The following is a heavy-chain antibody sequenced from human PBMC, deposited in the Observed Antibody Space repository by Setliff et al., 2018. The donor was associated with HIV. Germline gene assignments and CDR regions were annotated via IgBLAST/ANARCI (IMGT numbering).Heavy chain of an antibody. V-gene: IGHV5-51*01. Sequence: PGESLKISCKASGYSFTNYWIGWVRQMPGKGLEWMGIIYPGDSDPRYSPSFQGKVTISADKSISTAYLQWSSLKASDTAMYYCARRMRYYDSSGYYGHYFDSWGQGTLVTVSS. D-gene: IGHD3-22*01. CDR1: GYSFTNYW. CDR3: ARRMRYYDSSGYYGHYFDS. J-gene: IGHJ4*02. CDR2: IYPGDSDP.